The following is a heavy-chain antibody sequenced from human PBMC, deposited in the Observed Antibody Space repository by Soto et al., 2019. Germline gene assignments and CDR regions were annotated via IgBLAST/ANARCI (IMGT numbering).Heavy chain of an antibody. CDR2: ISGSGGST. J-gene: IGHJ4*02. V-gene: IGHV3-23*01. Sequence: GGSLRLSCAASGFTFSSYAMSWVRQAPGKGLEWVSAISGSGGSTYYADSVKGRFTISRDNSKNTLYLQMNSLRAEDTAVYYCAKQSDYYDSSGPNYWGQGNLVTVSS. CDR1: GFTFSSYA. CDR3: AKQSDYYDSSGPNY. D-gene: IGHD3-22*01.